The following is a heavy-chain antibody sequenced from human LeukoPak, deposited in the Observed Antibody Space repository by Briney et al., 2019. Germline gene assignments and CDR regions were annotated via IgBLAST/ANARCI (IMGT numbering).Heavy chain of an antibody. CDR1: GFTFDDYV. D-gene: IGHD6-13*01. V-gene: IGHV3-9*01. J-gene: IGHJ3*02. CDR2: INWIGDSL. CDR3: ARDNLAAAGDDNFDI. Sequence: PGGSLRLSCAASGFTFDDYVMYWVRQAPGEGLEGVSGINWIGDSLAYADSVKGRFTISRDNSKNTLYLQMNSLRAEDTAIYYCARDNLAAAGDDNFDIWGQGTMVTVSS.